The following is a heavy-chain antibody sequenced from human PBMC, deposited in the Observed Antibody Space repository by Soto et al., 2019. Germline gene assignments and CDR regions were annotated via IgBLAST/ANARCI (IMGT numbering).Heavy chain of an antibody. Sequence: QVQLQESGPGLVKPSQTLSLTCTVSGGSISSGGYYWSWIRQHPGKGLEWIGYIYYSGSTYYNPSLKSQVTISVDTSKNQCSLKLSSVTAAHTAVYYCARGYDSRAAAPLDYWGQGILVTVSS. D-gene: IGHD3-22*01. J-gene: IGHJ4*02. CDR2: IYYSGST. CDR3: ARGYDSRAAAPLDY. CDR1: GGSISSGGYY. V-gene: IGHV4-31*01.